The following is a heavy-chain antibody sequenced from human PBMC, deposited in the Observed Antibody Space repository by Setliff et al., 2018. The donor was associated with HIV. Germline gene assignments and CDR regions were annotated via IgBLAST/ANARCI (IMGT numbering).Heavy chain of an antibody. CDR3: ARLIHTGLLYFDF. D-gene: IGHD2-8*02. CDR1: GDSISSYS. V-gene: IGHV4-4*09. CDR2: IFSSGST. Sequence: SETLSLTCTVSGDSISSYSWNWIRQSPGGGLEWIGFIFSSGSTSYNPSLKSRVTISVDTSKNQFSLNLRSVTAADTAVYFCARLIHTGLLYFDFWGLGTLVTVSS. J-gene: IGHJ4*02.